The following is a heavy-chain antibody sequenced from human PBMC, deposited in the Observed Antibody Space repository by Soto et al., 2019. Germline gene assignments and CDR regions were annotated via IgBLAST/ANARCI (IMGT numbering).Heavy chain of an antibody. V-gene: IGHV4-34*01. J-gene: IGHJ3*02. Sequence: SETLSLTCAVYGGSFSGYYWSWIRQPPGKGLEWIGEINHSGSTNYNPSLKSRVTISVDTSKNQFSLKLSSVTAADTAVYYCASPVVPAARGAFDIWGQGTMVTVSS. CDR1: GGSFSGYY. CDR3: ASPVVPAARGAFDI. CDR2: INHSGST. D-gene: IGHD2-2*01.